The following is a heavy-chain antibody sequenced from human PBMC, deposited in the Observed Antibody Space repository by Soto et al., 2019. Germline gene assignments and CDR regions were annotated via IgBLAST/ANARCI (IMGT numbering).Heavy chain of an antibody. D-gene: IGHD3-22*01. CDR2: ISYDGSNK. V-gene: IGHV3-30*03. CDR1: GFTFSSYG. CDR3: ATKYYYDSSGSIGY. J-gene: IGHJ4*02. Sequence: GGSLRLSCAASGFTFSSYGMHWVRQAPGKGLEWVAVISYDGSNKYYADSVKGRFTISRDNSKNTLYLQMNSLRAEDTAVYYCATKYYYDSSGSIGYWGQGTLVTVSS.